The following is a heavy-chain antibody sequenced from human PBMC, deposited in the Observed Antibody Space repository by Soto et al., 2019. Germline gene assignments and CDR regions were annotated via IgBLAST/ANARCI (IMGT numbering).Heavy chain of an antibody. CDR1: GGSISSGDYY. J-gene: IGHJ5*02. Sequence: QVQLQESGPGLVKPSQTLSLTCTGSGGSISSGDYYWSLIRQPPGKGLEWIGYIYYSGSTYYNPSLKSRVTLSVDTSKNQFSPKLSSVTAADTAVYYCARVDYHDYVWGTWGWFDPWGQGTLVTVSS. CDR2: IYYSGST. D-gene: IGHD3-16*01. CDR3: ARVDYHDYVWGTWGWFDP. V-gene: IGHV4-30-4*01.